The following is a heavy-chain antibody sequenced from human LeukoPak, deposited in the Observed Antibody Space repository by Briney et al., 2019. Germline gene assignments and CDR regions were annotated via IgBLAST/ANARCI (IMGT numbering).Heavy chain of an antibody. V-gene: IGHV4-30-2*01. D-gene: IGHD3-10*01. CDR3: ANLGEGI. J-gene: IGHJ3*02. Sequence: SETLSLTCTVSGASISSGGRYWSWVRQPPGKGLEWIGYVYHDGDTYYSPSLKSRVSISVERSMNQFSLRLNSVTVADTAFYYCANLGEGIWGRGTMVIVSS. CDR2: VYHDGDT. CDR1: GASISSGGRY.